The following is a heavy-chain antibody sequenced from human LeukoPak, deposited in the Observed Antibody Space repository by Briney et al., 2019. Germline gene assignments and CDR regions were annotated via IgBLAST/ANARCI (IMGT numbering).Heavy chain of an antibody. CDR3: ARDLVLVAATSTFDI. J-gene: IGHJ3*02. Sequence: GASVKVSCKASGYTFTSYYMHWVRQAPGQGLEWMGIINPSGGSTSYAQKFQGRVTMTRDTSTSTVYMELSSLRSEDTAVYYCARDLVLVAATSTFDIWGQGTMVTVSS. CDR2: INPSGGST. D-gene: IGHD2-15*01. V-gene: IGHV1-46*01. CDR1: GYTFTSYY.